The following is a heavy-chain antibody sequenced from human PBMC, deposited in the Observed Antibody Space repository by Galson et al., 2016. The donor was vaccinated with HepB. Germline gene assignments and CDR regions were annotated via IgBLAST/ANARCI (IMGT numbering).Heavy chain of an antibody. CDR3: ATTRRRTLRFRAGDYYYYAMDV. V-gene: IGHV1-24*01. D-gene: IGHD3-16*01. Sequence: SVKVSCKVSGYTLIELSMYWVRQAPVKGLEWMGGFDAEEGETIYAQKFQGRVTMTEDTSTGTAYMALSSLRSEDTARYYCATTRRRTLRFRAGDYYYYAMDVWGQGTTVTVSS. CDR1: GYTLIELS. J-gene: IGHJ6*02. CDR2: FDAEEGET.